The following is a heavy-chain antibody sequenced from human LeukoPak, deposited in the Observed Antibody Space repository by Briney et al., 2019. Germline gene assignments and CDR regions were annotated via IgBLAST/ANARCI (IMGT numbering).Heavy chain of an antibody. J-gene: IGHJ5*02. CDR2: ISDSGGTT. D-gene: IGHD6-19*01. CDR1: GFTFSNYN. V-gene: IGHV3-23*01. Sequence: PGGSLRLSCAASGFTFSNYNMNWVRQAPGKGLEWVSSISDSGGTTYHADSVKGHFTISRDNSKNMLYLQMNSLRAEDTAVYYCAKPRNGWFRFDPWGQGSLVTVSS. CDR3: AKPRNGWFRFDP.